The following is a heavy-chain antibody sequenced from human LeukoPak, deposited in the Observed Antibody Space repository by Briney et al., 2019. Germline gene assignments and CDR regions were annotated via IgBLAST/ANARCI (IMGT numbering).Heavy chain of an antibody. Sequence: GGSLRLSCAASGFTFSSYWMSWVRQAPGKGLEWAANIKQDGSEKYYVDSVKGRFTISRDNAKNSLYLQMNSLRAEDTAVYYCARARYNYGKSMDVWGQGTTVTVSS. CDR3: ARARYNYGKSMDV. D-gene: IGHD5-18*01. CDR2: IKQDGSEK. J-gene: IGHJ6*02. CDR1: GFTFSSYW. V-gene: IGHV3-7*01.